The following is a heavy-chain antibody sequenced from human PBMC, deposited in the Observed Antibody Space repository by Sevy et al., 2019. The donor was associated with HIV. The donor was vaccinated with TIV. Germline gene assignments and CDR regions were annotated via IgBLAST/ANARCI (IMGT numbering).Heavy chain of an antibody. V-gene: IGHV7-4-1*02. Sequence: ASVKVSCKASGYTFTSYAMNWVRQAPGQGLEWMGWINTNTGNPTYAQGFTGRFVFSLDTSVSTAYLQISSLKAEDTAVYYRPRGPSLSGYYFDYWGQGTLVTVSS. CDR3: PRGPSLSGYYFDY. CDR2: INTNTGNP. J-gene: IGHJ4*02. CDR1: GYTFTSYA. D-gene: IGHD3-10*01.